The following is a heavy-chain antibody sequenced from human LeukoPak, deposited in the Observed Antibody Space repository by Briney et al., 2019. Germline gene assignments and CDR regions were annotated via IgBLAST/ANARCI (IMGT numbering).Heavy chain of an antibody. J-gene: IGHJ4*02. Sequence: KPSETLSLTCAVYGGSFSGYYWSWIRQPPGKGLEWIGEINHSGSTNYNPSLKSRVTMSVDTSKNQFSLKLSSVTAADTAVYYCARYDFNKFFDYWGQGTLVTVSS. V-gene: IGHV4-34*10. D-gene: IGHD3-3*01. CDR2: INHSGST. CDR3: ARYDFNKFFDY. CDR1: GGSFSGYY.